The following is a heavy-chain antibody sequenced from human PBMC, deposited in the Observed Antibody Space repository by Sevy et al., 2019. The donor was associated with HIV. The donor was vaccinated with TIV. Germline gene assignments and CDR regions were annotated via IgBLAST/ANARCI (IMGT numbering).Heavy chain of an antibody. CDR3: ARDQLGSIDY. J-gene: IGHJ4*02. Sequence: GGSLRLSCAVSGFTFSTYAMHWVRQAPGKGLECMAIVSSEGSEINYADSVKGRFTISRDNSRNTLYLQMNSLRTEDTALYYCARDQLGSIDYWGQGTLVTVSS. D-gene: IGHD7-27*01. CDR1: GFTFSTYA. V-gene: IGHV3-30-3*01. CDR2: VSSEGSEI.